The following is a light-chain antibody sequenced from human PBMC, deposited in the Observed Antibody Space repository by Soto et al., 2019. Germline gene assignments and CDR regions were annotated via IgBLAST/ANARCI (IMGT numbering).Light chain of an antibody. CDR3: QSYDSSLSGNWV. J-gene: IGLJ3*02. CDR1: RSNIGAGYD. CDR2: DNS. Sequence: HSVLTQPPSVSGAPGQRVTISCTGSRSNIGAGYDVHWYQQLPGTAPRLLIYDNSNRPSGVPDRFSGSKSGTSASLAITGLQAEDEADYYCQSYDSSLSGNWVFGGGTKLTVL. V-gene: IGLV1-40*01.